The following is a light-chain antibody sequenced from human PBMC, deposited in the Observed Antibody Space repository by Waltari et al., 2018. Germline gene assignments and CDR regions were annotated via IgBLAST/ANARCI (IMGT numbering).Light chain of an antibody. Sequence: ITCRASQSLSNLLAWYQQKPGKAPKVLIYKASTLESGVPSRFSGSGSGTEFTLTISSLQPDDFATYYCQQYRNLWTFGQGTKVEIK. V-gene: IGKV1-5*03. CDR2: KAS. J-gene: IGKJ1*01. CDR1: QSLSNL. CDR3: QQYRNLWT.